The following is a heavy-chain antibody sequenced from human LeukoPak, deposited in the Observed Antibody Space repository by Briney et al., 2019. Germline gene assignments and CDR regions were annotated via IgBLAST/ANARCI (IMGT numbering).Heavy chain of an antibody. D-gene: IGHD3-3*01. CDR2: IYYSGSA. J-gene: IGHJ4*02. Sequence: SETLSLTCIVSGGSVNRFYWSWIRQPPGKGLEWIGNIYYSGSANYNPSLKSRVTMSVDTSKNQFSLKLTSVTAADTAVYYCARAGIWSGYYTFDYWGQGTLVTVSS. CDR3: ARAGIWSGYYTFDY. CDR1: GGSVNRFY. V-gene: IGHV4-59*02.